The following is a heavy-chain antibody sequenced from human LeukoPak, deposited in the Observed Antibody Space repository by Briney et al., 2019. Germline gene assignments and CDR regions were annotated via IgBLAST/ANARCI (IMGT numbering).Heavy chain of an antibody. D-gene: IGHD6-13*01. CDR3: ARVGIAAAGTLDY. CDR2: IIPIFGTA. V-gene: IGHV1-69*05. CDR1: GGTFSSYA. J-gene: IGHJ4*02. Sequence: SVKVSCKASGGTFSSYAISWVRQAPGQGLDWMGGIIPIFGTANYAQKFQGRVTITTDESTSTAYMELSSLRSEDTAVYYCARVGIAAAGTLDYWGQGTLVTVSS.